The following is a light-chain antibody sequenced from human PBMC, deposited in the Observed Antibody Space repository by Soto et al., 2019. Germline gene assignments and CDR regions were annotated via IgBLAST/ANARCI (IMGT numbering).Light chain of an antibody. CDR2: DTS. J-gene: IGLJ2*01. CDR3: AAWDESLNGPA. V-gene: IGLV1-44*01. CDR1: YSNIGIND. Sequence: QSVLTQPPSASGTPGQRVTVSCSGTYSNIGINDVHWYRQLSGTAPQILIYDTSQRATGVPDRFSGSRSGTSASLVISGLQTEDEADYHCAAWDESLNGPAFGGGTKLTVL.